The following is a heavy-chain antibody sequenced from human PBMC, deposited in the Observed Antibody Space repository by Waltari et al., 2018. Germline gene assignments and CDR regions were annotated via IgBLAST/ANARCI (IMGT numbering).Heavy chain of an antibody. CDR3: ARCLGITAAPDYRGMDV. J-gene: IGHJ6*02. CDR1: GFSFSTYS. Sequence: EVQLVESGGGLVKPGGSLRLSCAVSGFSFSTYSMIWVRQAPGKGLGWVSSISSNGDYIYYAHSMKGRFTSSRDNAKNSLYLQMNSLRAEDAAVYYCARCLGITAAPDYRGMDVWGQGTTVTVSS. V-gene: IGHV3-21*02. D-gene: IGHD6-13*01. CDR2: ISSNGDYI.